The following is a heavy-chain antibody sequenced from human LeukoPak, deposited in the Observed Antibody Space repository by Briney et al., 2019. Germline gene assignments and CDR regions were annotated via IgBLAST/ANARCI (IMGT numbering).Heavy chain of an antibody. CDR1: GFTFSSYS. J-gene: IGHJ6*03. CDR3: ARDREAVAGTGYYYYYMDV. Sequence: GGSLRLSCAASGFTFSSYSMNWVRQAPGKGLEWVSSVSTSSSYIYYADSVKGRFTISRYNAKNSLYLQMNSLRAEDTALYYCARDREAVAGTGYYYYYMDVWGKGTTVTVSS. CDR2: VSTSSSYI. D-gene: IGHD6-19*01. V-gene: IGHV3-21*04.